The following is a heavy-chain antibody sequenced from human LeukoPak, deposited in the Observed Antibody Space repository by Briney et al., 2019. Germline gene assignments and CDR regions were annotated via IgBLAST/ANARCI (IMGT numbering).Heavy chain of an antibody. Sequence: ASVKVSCKASGGTFSSYAISWVRQAPGQGLEWMGGIIPIFGTANYAQKFQGRVTITTDESTSTAYMELSSLRSEDTAVYYCARDFGGATAPWGQGTLVTVSS. J-gene: IGHJ4*02. CDR2: IIPIFGTA. V-gene: IGHV1-69*05. D-gene: IGHD1-26*01. CDR3: ARDFGGATAP. CDR1: GGTFSSYA.